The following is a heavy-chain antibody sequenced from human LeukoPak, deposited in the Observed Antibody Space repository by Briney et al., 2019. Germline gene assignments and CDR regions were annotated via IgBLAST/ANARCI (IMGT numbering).Heavy chain of an antibody. J-gene: IGHJ4*02. Sequence: TLSLTCTVSGGSISSGGYYWSWTRQHPGKGLEWIGYIYYSGSTYYNPSLKSRVTISVDTSKNQFSLKLSSVTAADTAVYYCARGRGPATVTIFDYWGQGTLVTVSS. CDR1: GGSISSGGYY. V-gene: IGHV4-31*03. D-gene: IGHD4-17*01. CDR3: ARGRGPATVTIFDY. CDR2: IYYSGST.